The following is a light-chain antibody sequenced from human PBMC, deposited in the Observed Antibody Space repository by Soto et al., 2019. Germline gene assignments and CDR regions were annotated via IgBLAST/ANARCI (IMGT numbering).Light chain of an antibody. J-gene: IGKJ2*01. Sequence: DIVMTQIPLSLPVTPGEPASISCRSSQSLLHSNGNNCLDWYLQRPGQSPQLLIYLGSNRASGVHDRFSGSGSGTDCTLKISRVEAEDVGVYYCMQALQTPRTFGQGTKLEIK. CDR2: LGS. V-gene: IGKV2-28*01. CDR1: QSLLHSNGNNC. CDR3: MQALQTPRT.